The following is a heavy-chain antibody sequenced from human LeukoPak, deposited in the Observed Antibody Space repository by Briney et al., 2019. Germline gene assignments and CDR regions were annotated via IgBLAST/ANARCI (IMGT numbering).Heavy chain of an antibody. CDR2: IDPSGGDT. CDR3: ARCGRGSGTTSEYYYYMDV. V-gene: IGHV1-46*01. D-gene: IGHD3-10*01. J-gene: IGHJ6*03. Sequence: ASAKVSCKASGYTFATYYMHWVRQAPGQGLEWMGIIDPSGGDTNYAQKFQGRVTMTRDMSTTTLYMELTSLGSEDTAVYYCARCGRGSGTTSEYYYYMDVWGKGTTVTVSS. CDR1: GYTFATYY.